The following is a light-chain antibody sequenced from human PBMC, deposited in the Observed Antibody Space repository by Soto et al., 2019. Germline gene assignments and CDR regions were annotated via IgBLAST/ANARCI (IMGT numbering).Light chain of an antibody. J-gene: IGLJ1*01. CDR3: ISYASINTYV. CDR1: SSDVGCYDY. V-gene: IGLV2-14*01. CDR2: DVT. Sequence: QSVLTQPASVSGSPGQSITISCTGTSSDVGCYDYVSWYQQHPGKAPKLMIYDVTNRPSGVSNRFSGSKSGNTASLTISGLQAEDEADYYCISYASINTYVFGTGTKVTVL.